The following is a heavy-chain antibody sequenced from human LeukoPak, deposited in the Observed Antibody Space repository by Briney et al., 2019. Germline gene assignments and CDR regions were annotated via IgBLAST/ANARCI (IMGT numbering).Heavy chain of an antibody. J-gene: IGHJ3*02. Sequence: SETLSLTCTVSGDSISSGYYWGWIRQPPGKGLEWIGSIYHSGNTYYNPPLKSRVIILVDMSKNQFSLKLSSVTAADTAVYYCARDFSRFIAVAAFDIWGQGTMVTVSP. V-gene: IGHV4-38-2*02. D-gene: IGHD6-19*01. CDR2: IYHSGNT. CDR1: GDSISSGYY. CDR3: ARDFSRFIAVAAFDI.